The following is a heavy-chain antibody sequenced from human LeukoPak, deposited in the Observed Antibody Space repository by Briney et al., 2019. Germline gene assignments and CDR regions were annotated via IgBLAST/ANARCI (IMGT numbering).Heavy chain of an antibody. CDR1: GGSISSSSYY. J-gene: IGHJ4*02. D-gene: IGHD3-22*01. CDR3: ARHVEGYYDSSGYFQSYYFDY. Sequence: SETLSLTCTVSGGSISSSSYYWGWIRQPPGKGLEWIGSIYYSGSTYYNPSLKSRVTISVDTSKNQFSLKLSSVTAADTAVYYCARHVEGYYDSSGYFQSYYFDYWGQGTLVTVSS. V-gene: IGHV4-39*01. CDR2: IYYSGST.